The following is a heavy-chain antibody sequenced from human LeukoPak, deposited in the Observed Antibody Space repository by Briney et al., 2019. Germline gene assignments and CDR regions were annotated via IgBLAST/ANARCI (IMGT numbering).Heavy chain of an antibody. J-gene: IGHJ6*02. D-gene: IGHD2-2*01. CDR1: GYTLTELS. V-gene: IGHV1-24*01. CDR2: FDPEDGET. CDR3: ATIGRSSTSCYADYYYYGMDV. Sequence: GPVKVSCKVSGYTLTELSMHWVRQAPGKGLEWMGGFDPEDGETIYAQKFQGRVTMTEDTSTDTAYMELSSLRSEDTAVYYCATIGRSSTSCYADYYYYGMDVWGQGTTVTVSS.